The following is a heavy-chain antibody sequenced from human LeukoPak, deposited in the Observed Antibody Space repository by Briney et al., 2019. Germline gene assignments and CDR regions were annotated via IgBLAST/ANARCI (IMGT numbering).Heavy chain of an antibody. D-gene: IGHD2-15*01. CDR2: IYYSGST. V-gene: IGHV4-30-4*08. Sequence: LRLSCAASGFTFSSYSMNWVRQPPGKGLEYIGYIYYSGSTYYNPSLKSRITISLDTSKNQFSLKLSSVTPADTAVYYCARDRRDQSGWYYIPGGSWGQGTLVTVSS. CDR3: ARDRRDQSGWYYIPGGS. CDR1: GFTFSSYS. J-gene: IGHJ5*02.